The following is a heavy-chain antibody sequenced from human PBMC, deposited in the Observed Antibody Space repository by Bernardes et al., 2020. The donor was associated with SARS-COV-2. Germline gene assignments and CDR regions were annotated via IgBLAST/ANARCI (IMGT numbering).Heavy chain of an antibody. CDR3: ARHEDFGATAGNDY. D-gene: IGHD6-13*01. Sequence: GGSLRLSCAASGFTFNNYAMSWVRQVRGRGLEWVSGINAVGGTYYADSVKGRFTISRDNVKSTLYLQMNSLRVEDTGFYYCARHEDFGATAGNDYWGQGTLVTVSS. J-gene: IGHJ4*02. CDR1: GFTFNNYA. CDR2: INAVGGT. V-gene: IGHV3-23*01.